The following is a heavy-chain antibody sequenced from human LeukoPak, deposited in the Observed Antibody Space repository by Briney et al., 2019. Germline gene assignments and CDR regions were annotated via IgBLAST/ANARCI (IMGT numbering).Heavy chain of an antibody. CDR3: ARDYGDFTSYCFDY. CDR1: GYTFTGYY. J-gene: IGHJ4*02. V-gene: IGHV1-2*04. D-gene: IGHD4-17*01. Sequence: ASVKVSCKASGYTFTGYYMHWVRQAPGQGLEWMGWINPNSGGTNYAQKFQGWVTMTRDTSISTAYMELSRLRSDDTAVYYCARDYGDFTSYCFDYWGQGTLVTVSS. CDR2: INPNSGGT.